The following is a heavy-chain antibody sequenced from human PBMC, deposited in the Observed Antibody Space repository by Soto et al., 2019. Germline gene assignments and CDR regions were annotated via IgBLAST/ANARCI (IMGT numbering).Heavy chain of an antibody. D-gene: IGHD3-22*01. CDR2: FDPEDGET. CDR1: GYTLTELS. V-gene: IGHV1-24*01. CDR3: ATCLPNYYRSGQSWFDP. J-gene: IGHJ5*02. Sequence: ASVKVSCKVSGYTLTELSMHWVRQAPGKGREWMGGFDPEDGETIYAQKFQGRVTMTEDTSTDTAYMELSSLRSEDTAVYYCATCLPNYYRSGQSWFDPWGQGXLVTVS.